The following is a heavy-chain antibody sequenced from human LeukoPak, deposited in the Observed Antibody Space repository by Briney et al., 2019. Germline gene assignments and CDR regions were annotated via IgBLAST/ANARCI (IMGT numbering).Heavy chain of an antibody. CDR3: ARGGRYILVVPYPIDY. J-gene: IGHJ4*02. V-gene: IGHV3-48*03. CDR2: ISSSGSTI. Sequence: PGGSLRLSCAASGFTFSSYEMNWVRQAPGKGLEWVSYISSSGSTIYYADSVKGRFTISRDNAKNSLYLQMNSLRAEDTAVYYCARGGRYILVVPYPIDYWGQGTLVTVSS. D-gene: IGHD2-2*01. CDR1: GFTFSSYE.